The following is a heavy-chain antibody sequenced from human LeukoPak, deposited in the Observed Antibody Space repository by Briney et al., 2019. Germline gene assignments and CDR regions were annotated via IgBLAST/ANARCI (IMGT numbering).Heavy chain of an antibody. CDR3: ARLLYFDWPPYFDY. J-gene: IGHJ4*02. Sequence: PSETLSLTCTVSGGSISSSSYYWGWIRQPPGKGLEWIGIIYYSGITYYSAFLKSRVTISVDTSKKQLSLKLSSVTAADTAVYYCARLLYFDWPPYFDYWGQGTLVTVSS. CDR1: GGSISSSSYY. CDR2: IYYSGIT. V-gene: IGHV4-39*01. D-gene: IGHD3-9*01.